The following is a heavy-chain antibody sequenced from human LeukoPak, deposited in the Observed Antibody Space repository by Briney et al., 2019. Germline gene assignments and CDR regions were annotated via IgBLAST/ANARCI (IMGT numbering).Heavy chain of an antibody. J-gene: IGHJ4*02. D-gene: IGHD3-22*01. CDR2: IYYRGST. Sequence: SETLSLTCTVSGGSISSSNYYWGWIRQPPGKGLEWIGSIYYRGSTYYNPSLKSRVTISVDTSENQFSLKVTSVTAADTAVYYCARTYHYDSSGYFLPPYFDYWGRGTLVTVSS. CDR1: GGSISSSNYY. CDR3: ARTYHYDSSGYFLPPYFDY. V-gene: IGHV4-39*01.